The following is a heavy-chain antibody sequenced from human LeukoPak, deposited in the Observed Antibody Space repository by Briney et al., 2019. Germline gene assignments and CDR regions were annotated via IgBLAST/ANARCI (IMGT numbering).Heavy chain of an antibody. J-gene: IGHJ4*02. CDR2: ISAYNGNT. V-gene: IGHV1-18*01. D-gene: IGHD3-22*01. Sequence: ASVKVSCKASGYTFTSYGISWLRQAPGQGLEWMGWISAYNGNTNYAQKLQGRVTMTTDTSTSTAYMELRSLRSDDTAVYYCARDQRGYYDSSGYYFWGQGTLVTVSS. CDR1: GYTFTSYG. CDR3: ARDQRGYYDSSGYYF.